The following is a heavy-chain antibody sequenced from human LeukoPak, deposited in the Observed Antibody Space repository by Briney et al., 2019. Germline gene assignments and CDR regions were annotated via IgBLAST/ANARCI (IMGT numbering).Heavy chain of an antibody. Sequence: SETLSLTCTVSGGSIRSYYWSWLRQPPGKGLEWIGYIYYSGSTNYNPSLKSRVTISEDTSKNQFSLKLSSVTAADTAVYYCARVRPVAGTDYWGRGTLVTVSS. CDR3: ARVRPVAGTDY. CDR2: IYYSGST. D-gene: IGHD6-19*01. V-gene: IGHV4-59*01. CDR1: GGSIRSYY. J-gene: IGHJ4*02.